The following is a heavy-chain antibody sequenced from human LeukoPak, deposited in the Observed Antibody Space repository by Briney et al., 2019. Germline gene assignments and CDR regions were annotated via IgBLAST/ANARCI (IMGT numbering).Heavy chain of an antibody. Sequence: GGSLRLSCAASGFTVSSYYMSWVRQAPGKGLEWVSVIYSCGSTYYADSVKGRFTISRDNSKNTLYLQMNSLRAEDTAVYYCARIKRENIAAAGTVDYWGQGTLVTVSS. CDR1: GFTVSSYY. CDR2: IYSCGST. V-gene: IGHV3-66*01. D-gene: IGHD6-13*01. CDR3: ARIKRENIAAAGTVDY. J-gene: IGHJ4*02.